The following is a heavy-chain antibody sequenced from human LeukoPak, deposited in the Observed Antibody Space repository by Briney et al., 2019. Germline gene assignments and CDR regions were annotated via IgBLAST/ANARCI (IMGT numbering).Heavy chain of an antibody. CDR2: ISSSSSYI. D-gene: IGHD3-3*01. V-gene: IGHV3-21*01. CDR3: ARDTYYDFWSGYYHPNWFDP. J-gene: IGHJ5*02. CDR1: GFTFSSYS. Sequence: GGSLRLSCAASGFTFSSYSMNWVRQAPGKGLEWVSSISSSSSYIYYAGSVKGRFTISRDNAKNSLYLQMNSLRAEDTAVYYCARDTYYDFWSGYYHPNWFDPWGQGTLVTVSS.